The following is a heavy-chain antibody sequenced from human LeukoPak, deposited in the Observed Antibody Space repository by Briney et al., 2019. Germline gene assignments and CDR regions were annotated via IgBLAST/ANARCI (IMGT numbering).Heavy chain of an antibody. V-gene: IGHV3-30-3*01. D-gene: IGHD3-10*01. CDR2: ISYDGSNK. J-gene: IGHJ6*02. Sequence: PGGSLRLSCAASGFTFSSYAMHWVRQAPGKGLEWVADISYDGSNKYYADSVKGRFTISRDNSRNTLYLQMNSLRAEDTAVYYCARVPYGSGSYYKLSYYYYGMDVWGQGTTVTVSS. CDR1: GFTFSSYA. CDR3: ARVPYGSGSYYKLSYYYYGMDV.